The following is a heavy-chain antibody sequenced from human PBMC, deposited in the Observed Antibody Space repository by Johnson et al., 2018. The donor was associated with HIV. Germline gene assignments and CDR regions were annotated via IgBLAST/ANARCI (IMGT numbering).Heavy chain of an antibody. CDR3: AKGGYDSEDAFDI. V-gene: IGHV3-9*01. Sequence: VQLVESVGGVVQTGRSLRLSCAASGFTFDDYAMHWVRQAPGKGLEWVSGISWNSGSIGYADSVKGRFTISRDNAKNSLYLQINSLRAEDTALYYCAKGGYDSEDAFDIWGQGTMVIVSS. CDR2: ISWNSGSI. CDR1: GFTFDDYA. D-gene: IGHD3-22*01. J-gene: IGHJ3*02.